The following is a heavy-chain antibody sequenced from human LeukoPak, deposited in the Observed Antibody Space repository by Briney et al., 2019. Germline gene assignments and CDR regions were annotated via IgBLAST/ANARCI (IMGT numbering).Heavy chain of an antibody. J-gene: IGHJ4*02. CDR3: ASVEVPAALLGFDY. Sequence: ASVKVSCKASGYTFTDCGITWVRHAPGQGLEWMGWISADNDYTDYSQKLQGRVTMTTDTSTSTAYLELRSLRSDDTALYYCASVEVPAALLGFDYWGEGTLVTVSS. CDR2: ISADNDYT. D-gene: IGHD2-2*01. V-gene: IGHV1-18*01. CDR1: GYTFTDCG.